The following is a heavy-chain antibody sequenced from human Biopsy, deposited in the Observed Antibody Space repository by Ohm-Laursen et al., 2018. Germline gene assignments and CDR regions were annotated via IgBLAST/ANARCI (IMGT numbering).Heavy chain of an antibody. CDR1: GYTLVELS. CDR3: ATDMGGREIPNYYAFDL. Sequence: GSSVKVSCKVSGYTLVELSMHWVRQARGKGLEWMGMSDPEDGQTIYAQNFQGRLTMTDDTSTDTAYMELSSLRSDDTAVYFCATDMGGREIPNYYAFDLWGQGTKGTVSS. D-gene: IGHD3-22*01. J-gene: IGHJ3*01. V-gene: IGHV1-24*01. CDR2: SDPEDGQT.